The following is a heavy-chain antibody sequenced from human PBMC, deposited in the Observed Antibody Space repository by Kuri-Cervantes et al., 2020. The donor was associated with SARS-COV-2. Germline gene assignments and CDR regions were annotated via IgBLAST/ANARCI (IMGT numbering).Heavy chain of an antibody. D-gene: IGHD6-13*01. CDR3: ARTRIAAAGTDAFDI. Sequence: GGSLRLSCAASGFTFSSYAMHWVRQAPGKGLEWVAVISYDGSNKYYADSVKGRFTISRDNAKNTLYLQMNSLRAEDTAVYYCARTRIAAAGTDAFDIWGQGTMVTVSS. CDR2: ISYDGSNK. J-gene: IGHJ3*02. CDR1: GFTFSSYA. V-gene: IGHV3-30-3*01.